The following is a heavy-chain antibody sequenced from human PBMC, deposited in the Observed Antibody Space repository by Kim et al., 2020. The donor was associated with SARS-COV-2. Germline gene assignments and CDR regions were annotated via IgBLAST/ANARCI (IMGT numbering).Heavy chain of an antibody. V-gene: IGHV3-30*04. J-gene: IGHJ4*01. Sequence: GGSLRLSCAASGFTFSSYAMHWVRQAPGKGLEWVAVISYDGSNKYYADSVKGRFTISRDNSKNTLYLQMNSLRAEDTAVYYCARGRLYYDILTGYPFDY. CDR2: ISYDGSNK. CDR3: ARGRLYYDILTGYPFDY. D-gene: IGHD3-9*01. CDR1: GFTFSSYA.